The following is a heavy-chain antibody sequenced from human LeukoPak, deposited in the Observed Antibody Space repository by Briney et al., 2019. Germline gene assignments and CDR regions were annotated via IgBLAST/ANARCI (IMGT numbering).Heavy chain of an antibody. J-gene: IGHJ4*02. CDR3: ARKDSAGDYFDY. Sequence: GGSLRLSCAASGFTFSSYEMNWVRQAPGMGLEWVSYISSSGSTIYYADSVKGRFTISRDNAKNSLYLQMNSLRAEDTAVYYCARKDSAGDYFDYWGQGTLVTVSS. CDR2: ISSSGSTI. CDR1: GFTFSSYE. D-gene: IGHD2-15*01. V-gene: IGHV3-48*03.